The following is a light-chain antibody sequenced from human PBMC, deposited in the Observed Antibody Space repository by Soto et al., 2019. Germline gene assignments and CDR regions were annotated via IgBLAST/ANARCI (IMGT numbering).Light chain of an antibody. Sequence: EIVLTQSPATLSLSPGERATLSCTASHNFSNYLAWYQQKPGQTPRLLIYDASIRATDIPARFSGGGSGTDFTLTISRLEPEDFAVYYCQQRSTWPPFTFGGGTKVEIK. V-gene: IGKV3-11*01. CDR1: HNFSNY. CDR3: QQRSTWPPFT. J-gene: IGKJ4*01. CDR2: DAS.